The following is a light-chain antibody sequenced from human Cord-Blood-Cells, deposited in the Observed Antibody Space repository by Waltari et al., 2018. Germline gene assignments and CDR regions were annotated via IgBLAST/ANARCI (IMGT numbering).Light chain of an antibody. CDR2: YKSDSDK. J-gene: IGLJ1*01. V-gene: IGLV5-45*02. CDR3: MIWHSSAYV. CDR1: RGINVGTYR. Sequence: QAVLTQPSSLSASPGASASLPGTFRRGINVGTYRLTWYQKNPGRPPQYLLRYKSDSDKQQGSGVPSRFSGSKDASANAGILLISGLQSEDEADYYCMIWHSSAYVFGTGTKVTVL.